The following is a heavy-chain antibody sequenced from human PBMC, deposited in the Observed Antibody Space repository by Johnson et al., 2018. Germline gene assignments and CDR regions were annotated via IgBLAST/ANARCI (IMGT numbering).Heavy chain of an antibody. J-gene: IGHJ6*02. CDR2: IGTAGDT. CDR1: GFTFSSYD. D-gene: IGHD6-13*01. Sequence: VQLVESGGGLVQPGGSLRLSCAASGFTFSSYDMHWVRQATGKGLEWVSAIGTAGDTYYPGSVKGRFTISRENAKNSLYLQMNSLRAEDPAVYYCARERPSSTGDPDHYYYNGMDVWCQATTVTASS. CDR3: ARERPSSTGDPDHYYYNGMDV. V-gene: IGHV3-13*01.